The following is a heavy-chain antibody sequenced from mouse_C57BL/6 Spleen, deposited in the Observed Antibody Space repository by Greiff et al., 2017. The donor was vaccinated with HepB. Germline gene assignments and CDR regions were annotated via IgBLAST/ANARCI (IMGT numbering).Heavy chain of an antibody. CDR2: ISSGGSYT. Sequence: EVQRVESGGDLVKPGGSLKLSCAASGFTFSSYGMSWVRQTPDKRLEWVATISSGGSYTYYPDSVKGRFTIASDNAKNTLYLQMSSLKSEDTAMYYCARRLGQEYYAMDYWGQGTSVTVSS. CDR3: ARRLGQEYYAMDY. J-gene: IGHJ4*01. V-gene: IGHV5-6*01. CDR1: GFTFSSYG. D-gene: IGHD4-1*01.